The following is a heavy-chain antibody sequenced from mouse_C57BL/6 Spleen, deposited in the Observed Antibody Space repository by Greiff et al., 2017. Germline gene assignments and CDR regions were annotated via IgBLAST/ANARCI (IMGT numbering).Heavy chain of an antibody. D-gene: IGHD1-1*01. CDR1: GYTFTSYW. CDR3: AKFIATVVATDNYAMDY. J-gene: IGHJ4*01. V-gene: IGHV1-53*01. CDR2: INPSNGGT. Sequence: VQLQQPGTELVKPGASVKLSCKASGYTFTSYWMHWVKQRPGQGLEWIGNINPSNGGTNYNEKFKSKATLTVDKSSSTAYMQLSSLTSADSAVYYCAKFIATVVATDNYAMDYWGQGTSVTVSS.